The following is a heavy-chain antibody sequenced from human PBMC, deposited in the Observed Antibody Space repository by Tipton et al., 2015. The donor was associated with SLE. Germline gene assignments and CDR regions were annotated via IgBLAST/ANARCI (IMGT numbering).Heavy chain of an antibody. V-gene: IGHV4-59*01. J-gene: IGHJ5*02. CDR3: ARDLNWDDVGNWFDP. CDR2: IAYSGSP. D-gene: IGHD1-1*01. Sequence: TLSLTCSVSGGSISTYHWHWIRQPPGKGLEWIGYIAYSGSPKSNPSLKSRVTISLDTSNTQFSLQLKSVTPADTAVYYCARDLNWDDVGNWFDPWGQGTLVTVSS. CDR1: GGSISTYH.